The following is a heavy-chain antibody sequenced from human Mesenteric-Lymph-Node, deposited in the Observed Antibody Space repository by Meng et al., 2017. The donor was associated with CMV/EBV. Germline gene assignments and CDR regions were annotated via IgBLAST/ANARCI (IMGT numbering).Heavy chain of an antibody. J-gene: IGHJ4*02. V-gene: IGHV3-48*04. CDR1: GFSLSDYS. D-gene: IGHD3-10*01. CDR3: AKVGARYYFEY. CDR2: ISTTGTRV. Sequence: GGSLRLSCVVSGFSLSDYSMNWVRQAPGKGLGWISYISTTGTRVDYADSVKGRFAVSRDNAKKSVYLEMHSLRVEDTAVYYCAKVGARYYFEYWGRGTPVTVSS.